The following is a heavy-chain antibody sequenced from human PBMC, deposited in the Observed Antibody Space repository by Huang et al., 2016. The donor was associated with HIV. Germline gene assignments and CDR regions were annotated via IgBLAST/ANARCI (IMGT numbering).Heavy chain of an antibody. CDR3: ARHMDCSSSSCLAGGHERGPFDM. D-gene: IGHD2-2*01. CDR2: IYYLGST. CDR1: GGSISSSSYY. Sequence: QLQLQESGPGLVKPSETLSLTCSVSGGSISSSSYYWGWIRQPPGKGLEWIGSIYYLGSTFRNTSHKSRVTRDVDTSNNQFSLRLSSVTAADTSVYYCARHMDCSSSSCLAGGHERGPFDMWGQGTMVTVSS. J-gene: IGHJ3*02. V-gene: IGHV4-39*01.